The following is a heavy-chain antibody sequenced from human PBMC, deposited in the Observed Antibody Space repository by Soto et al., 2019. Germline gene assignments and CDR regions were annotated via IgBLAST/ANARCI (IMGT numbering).Heavy chain of an antibody. Sequence: SETLSLTCAVSGGSISSGGYSWSWIRQPPGKGLEWIGYIYHSGSTYYNPSLKSRVTISVDTPKNQFSLKLSSVTAADTAVYYCARQGIGVDTAYFDFWGQGRLVTVSS. CDR2: IYHSGST. D-gene: IGHD5-18*01. V-gene: IGHV4-30-2*05. J-gene: IGHJ4*02. CDR3: ARQGIGVDTAYFDF. CDR1: GGSISSGGYS.